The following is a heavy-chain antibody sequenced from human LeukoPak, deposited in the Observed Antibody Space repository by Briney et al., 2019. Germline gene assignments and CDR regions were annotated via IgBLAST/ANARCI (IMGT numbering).Heavy chain of an antibody. J-gene: IGHJ4*02. D-gene: IGHD3-9*01. CDR3: AKNNYDILTGYPYFDY. Sequence: PGGSLRLSCAASGFTFSSYWMSWVRQAPGKGLEWVANIKQDGSEKYYVDSVKGRFTISRDNAKNSLYLQMNSLRAEDTAVYYCAKNNYDILTGYPYFDYWGQGTLVTVSS. CDR2: IKQDGSEK. V-gene: IGHV3-7*03. CDR1: GFTFSSYW.